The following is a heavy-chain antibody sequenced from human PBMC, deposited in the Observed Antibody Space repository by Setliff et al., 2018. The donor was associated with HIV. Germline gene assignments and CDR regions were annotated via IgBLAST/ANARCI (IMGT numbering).Heavy chain of an antibody. D-gene: IGHD6-6*01. V-gene: IGHV4-59*06. Sequence: SETLSLTCTVSGGSISRYFWNWIRQPPGKGLEWIGYIYYSGSTYQNPSLKSRVTISVDTSKNQFSLKLNSVTAADTAVYYCARSSSSSPFFFDYWGQGSLVTVSS. J-gene: IGHJ4*02. CDR3: ARSSSSSPFFFDY. CDR2: IYYSGST. CDR1: GGSISRYF.